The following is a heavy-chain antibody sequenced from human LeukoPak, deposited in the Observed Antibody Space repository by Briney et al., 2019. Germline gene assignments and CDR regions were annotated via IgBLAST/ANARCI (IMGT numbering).Heavy chain of an antibody. V-gene: IGHV3-30*02. J-gene: IGHJ3*02. CDR2: IRHDGTNQ. Sequence: GGSLRLSCVASGVTLSSYGMHWVRQAPGKGLEWVAYIRHDGTNQYNADSVKGRFTISRDNAKNSLYLRMNSLRAEDTAVYYCARDALGYCSGGSCYRVGAFDIWGQGTMVTVSS. CDR3: ARDALGYCSGGSCYRVGAFDI. CDR1: GVTLSSYG. D-gene: IGHD2-15*01.